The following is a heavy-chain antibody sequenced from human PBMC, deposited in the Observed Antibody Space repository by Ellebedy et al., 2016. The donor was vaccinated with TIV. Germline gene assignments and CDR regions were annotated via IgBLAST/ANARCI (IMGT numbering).Heavy chain of an antibody. CDR3: ARARGYSYGLGY. CDR1: GFTFSSYW. V-gene: IGHV3-7*01. Sequence: GESLKISXAASGFTFSSYWMSWVRQAPGMGLEWVANIKQDGSEKYYVDSVKGRFTISRDNAKNSLYLQMNSLRAEDTAVYYCARARGYSYGLGYWGQGTLVTVSS. CDR2: IKQDGSEK. D-gene: IGHD5-18*01. J-gene: IGHJ4*02.